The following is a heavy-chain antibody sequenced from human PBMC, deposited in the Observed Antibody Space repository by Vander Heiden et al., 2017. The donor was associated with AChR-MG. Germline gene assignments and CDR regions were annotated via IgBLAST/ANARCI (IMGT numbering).Heavy chain of an antibody. V-gene: IGHV3-9*01. CDR2: ISWNSGSI. J-gene: IGHJ4*02. Sequence: EVQLVESGGGLVQPGRSLRLSCAASGFPFDDYAMHWVRQAPGKGLEWVSGISWNSGSIGYADSVKGRFTISRDNAKNSLYLQMNSLRAEDTALYYCAKDMGMVVAATPDYWGQGTLVTVSS. D-gene: IGHD2-15*01. CDR1: GFPFDDYA. CDR3: AKDMGMVVAATPDY.